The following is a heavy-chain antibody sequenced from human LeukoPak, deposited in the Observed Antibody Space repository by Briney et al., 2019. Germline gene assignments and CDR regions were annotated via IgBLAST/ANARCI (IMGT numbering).Heavy chain of an antibody. V-gene: IGHV4-34*01. CDR2: INHSGST. CDR3: ARDYGGIYYYYMDV. CDR1: GGSFSGYY. Sequence: PSETLSLTCAVYGGSFSGYYWSWIRQPPGKGLEWIGEINHSGSTNYNPSLKSRVTISVDTSKNQFSLKLSSVTAADTAVYYCARDYGGIYYYYMDVWGKGTTVTVSS. D-gene: IGHD3-16*01. J-gene: IGHJ6*03.